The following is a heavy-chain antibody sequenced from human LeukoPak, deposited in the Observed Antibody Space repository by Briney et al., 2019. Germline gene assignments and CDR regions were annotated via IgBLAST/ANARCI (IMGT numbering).Heavy chain of an antibody. CDR2: IYSWQST. Sequence: SETLSLTCTFSIRSISGVSYYWGWIRQTAGKGLEWVGHIYSWQSTKYNPALKRRVTISVDTSKNQFSLKLSSVTAADTAVYYWARDRYYYDSSGCYYMDVWGKGTTVTVSS. V-gene: IGHV4-61*09. J-gene: IGHJ6*03. CDR3: ARDRYYYDSSGCYYMDV. CDR1: IRSISGVSYY. D-gene: IGHD3-22*01.